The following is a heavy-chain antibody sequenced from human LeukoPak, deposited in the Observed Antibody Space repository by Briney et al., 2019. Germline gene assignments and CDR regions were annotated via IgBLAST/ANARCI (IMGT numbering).Heavy chain of an antibody. CDR2: IRSKIYGGTT. V-gene: IGHV3-49*03. J-gene: IGHJ4*02. D-gene: IGHD6-19*01. CDR3: TRDQYSSGWYDILFDY. CDR1: GFTFGDYA. Sequence: GGSLRLSCTASGFTFGDYAMSWFRQAPGKGLEWVGFIRSKIYGGTTEYAASVKGRFTISRDDSKSIAYLQMNSLKTEDTDVYYCTRDQYSSGWYDILFDYWGQGTLVTVSS.